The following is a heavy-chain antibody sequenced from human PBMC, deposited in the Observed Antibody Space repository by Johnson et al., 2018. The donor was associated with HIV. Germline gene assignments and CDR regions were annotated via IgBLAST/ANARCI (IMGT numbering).Heavy chain of an antibody. V-gene: IGHV3-23*04. CDR1: GFTFSSYA. Sequence: VQLVESGGGLVQPGGSLRLSCAASGFTFSSYAMSWVRQAPVKGLEWVSAISGSGGSTYYADSVKVRFTISRDNSKNTLYLQMNSLRAEDTAVYYCARVEWELELLGAFDIWGQGTMVTVSS. D-gene: IGHD1-7*01. J-gene: IGHJ3*02. CDR2: ISGSGGST. CDR3: ARVEWELELLGAFDI.